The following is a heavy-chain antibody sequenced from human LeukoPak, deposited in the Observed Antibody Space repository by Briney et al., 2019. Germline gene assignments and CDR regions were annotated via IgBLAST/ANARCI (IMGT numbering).Heavy chain of an antibody. J-gene: IGHJ4*02. CDR1: GGSISNYY. CDR3: ASESGTTGVYFDS. V-gene: IGHV4-59*01. D-gene: IGHD1-26*01. Sequence: SETLSLTCTVSGGSISNYYWSWIRQPPGKGLEWIGYFYYSGSTKYNPSLKSRVTISVDTSKNQFSLKLSSVTAADTAVYYCASESGTTGVYFDSWGQGTLVTVSS. CDR2: FYYSGST.